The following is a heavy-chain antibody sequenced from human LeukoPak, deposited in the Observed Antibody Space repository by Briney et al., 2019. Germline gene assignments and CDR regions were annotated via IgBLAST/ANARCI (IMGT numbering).Heavy chain of an antibody. V-gene: IGHV3-21*01. D-gene: IGHD3-16*02. CDR3: ARGKEVWGSYRYGAFDI. Sequence: GGSLRLSCAASGFTFSSYSMNWVRQAPGKGLEWVSSISSSSSYIYYADSVKGRFTISRDNAKNSLYLQMNSLRAEDTAVYCCARGKEVWGSYRYGAFDIWGQGTMVTVSS. CDR2: ISSSSSYI. J-gene: IGHJ3*02. CDR1: GFTFSSYS.